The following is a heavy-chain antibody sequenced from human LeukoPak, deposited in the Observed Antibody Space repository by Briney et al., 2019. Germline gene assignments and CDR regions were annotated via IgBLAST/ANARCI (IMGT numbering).Heavy chain of an antibody. CDR3: SFNLGSGSYAFDI. J-gene: IGHJ3*02. CDR2: IYYGGST. D-gene: IGHD3-10*01. Sequence: SETLSLTCTVSVGSISTTSYYWGWIRQPPGKGLEWIGSIYYGGSTYYSPSLKSRVTISLDTSKHQFSLKLSSVAAADTAVYYCSFNLGSGSYAFDIWGQGTMVTVSS. V-gene: IGHV4-39*07. CDR1: VGSISTTSYY.